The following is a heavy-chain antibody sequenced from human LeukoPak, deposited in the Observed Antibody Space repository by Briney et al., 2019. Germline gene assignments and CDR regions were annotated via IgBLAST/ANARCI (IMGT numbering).Heavy chain of an antibody. CDR2: INPSSGST. CDR1: GYTFTSYY. J-gene: IGHJ5*02. CDR3: ARASSDFGELFP. V-gene: IGHV1-46*01. D-gene: IGHD3-10*01. Sequence: ASVKVSCTASGYTFTSYYMHWVRQAPGQGLEWMGIINPSSGSTSYTQKFQGRVTMTRDTSTSTVYMDLSSLRSEDPAVYYCARASSDFGELFPWGQGTLVTVSS.